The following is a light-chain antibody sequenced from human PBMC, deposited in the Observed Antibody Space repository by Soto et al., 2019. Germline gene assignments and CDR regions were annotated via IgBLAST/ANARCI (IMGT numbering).Light chain of an antibody. V-gene: IGLV1-40*01. CDR1: SSNIGAGYD. Sequence: QSVLTQPPSVSGAPGQRVTISCTGTSSNIGAGYDVHWYQQLPGAAPKLLIYGNNNRPSGVPDRFSGSKSGPSASLAITGLQAEDESDYHCQSYDSSLSGYVVFGGGTKLTVL. CDR2: GNN. CDR3: QSYDSSLSGYVV. J-gene: IGLJ2*01.